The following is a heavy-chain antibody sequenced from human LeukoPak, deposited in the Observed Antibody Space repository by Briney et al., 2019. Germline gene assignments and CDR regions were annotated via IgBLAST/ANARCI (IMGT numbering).Heavy chain of an antibody. J-gene: IGHJ6*03. CDR2: ISYDGSNK. D-gene: IGHD3-3*01. V-gene: IGHV3-30*04. Sequence: GGSLRLSCAASGFTFSSYAMHWVRQAPGKGLEWVAVISYDGSNKYYADSVKGRFTISRDNSKNTLYLQMNSLRAEDTAVYYCARDQRFLEWLLTGMDVWGKGTTVTVSS. CDR3: ARDQRFLEWLLTGMDV. CDR1: GFTFSSYA.